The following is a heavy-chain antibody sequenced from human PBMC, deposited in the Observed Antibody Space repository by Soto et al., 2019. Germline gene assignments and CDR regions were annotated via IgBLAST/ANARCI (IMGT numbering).Heavy chain of an antibody. D-gene: IGHD3-10*02. Sequence: ASVKVSCKASGYTFTSYGISWVRQAPGQGLEWMGWISGNNDNTNYAQKFQGRVTLTKDTSTGTAYMELRSLRSDDTAVYYCPRCNFMLYFDYWGQGTQVTVSS. CDR1: GYTFTSYG. CDR3: PRCNFMLYFDY. J-gene: IGHJ4*02. CDR2: ISGNNDNT. V-gene: IGHV1-18*01.